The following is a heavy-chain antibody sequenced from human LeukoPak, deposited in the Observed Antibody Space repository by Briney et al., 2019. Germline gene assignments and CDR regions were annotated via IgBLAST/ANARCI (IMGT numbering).Heavy chain of an antibody. J-gene: IGHJ3*02. CDR2: IYHSGST. D-gene: IGHD6-6*01. CDR1: GYSISSGYY. V-gene: IGHV4-38-2*02. Sequence: SETLSLTCTVSGYSISSGYYWGWIRQPPGKGLEWIGSIYHSGSTYYNPSLKSRVTISVDTSKNQFSLKLSSVTAADTAVYYCARYEYSSSKGAFDIWGQGTMVTVSS. CDR3: ARYEYSSSKGAFDI.